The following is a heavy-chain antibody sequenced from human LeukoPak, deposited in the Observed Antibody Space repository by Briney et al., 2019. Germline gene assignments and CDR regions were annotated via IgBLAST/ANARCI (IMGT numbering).Heavy chain of an antibody. Sequence: GGSLRLSCAASGFTFSSYWMHWVRQVPGKGLVWVSRINSDGSSTSYADSVKGRFTFSRDNAKNTLYVQMNSLRAEDTAVYYCSTGSGHAFDIWGRGTMVTVSS. CDR1: GFTFSSYW. V-gene: IGHV3-74*01. J-gene: IGHJ3*02. CDR3: STGSGHAFDI. CDR2: INSDGSST. D-gene: IGHD3-10*01.